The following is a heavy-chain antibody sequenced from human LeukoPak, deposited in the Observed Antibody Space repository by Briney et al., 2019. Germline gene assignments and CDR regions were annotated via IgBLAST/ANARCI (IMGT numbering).Heavy chain of an antibody. CDR2: ISAYNGNT. V-gene: IGHV1-18*01. Sequence: GASVTVSCTASGYTFTSYGISWVRQAPGQGLEWMGWISAYNGNTNYAQKLQGRVTMTTDTSTSTAYMELRSPRSDDTAVYYCARAWLGLTGDGYTADNWFDPWGQGTLVTVSS. CDR3: ARAWLGLTGDGYTADNWFDP. CDR1: GYTFTSYG. D-gene: IGHD5-24*01. J-gene: IGHJ5*02.